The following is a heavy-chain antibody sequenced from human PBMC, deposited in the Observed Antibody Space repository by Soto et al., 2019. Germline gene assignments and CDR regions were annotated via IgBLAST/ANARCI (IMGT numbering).Heavy chain of an antibody. J-gene: IGHJ5*02. CDR3: ARGRLNGPDCTNGVCSWFDP. CDR2: INHSGST. Sequence: SETLSLTCAVYGGSFSGYYWSWIRQPPGKGLEWIGEINHSGSTNYNPSLKSRVTISVDTSKNQFSLKLSSVTAADTAVYYCARGRLNGPDCTNGVCSWFDPRGQGTLVTVSS. D-gene: IGHD2-8*01. CDR1: GGSFSGYY. V-gene: IGHV4-34*01.